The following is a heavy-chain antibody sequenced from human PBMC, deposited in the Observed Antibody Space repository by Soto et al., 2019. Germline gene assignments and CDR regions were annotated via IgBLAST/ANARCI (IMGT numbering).Heavy chain of an antibody. V-gene: IGHV4-39*01. CDR2: IYYSGST. J-gene: IGHJ5*02. CDR3: ASLNGDYVSS. CDR1: GGSISSSTYY. D-gene: IGHD4-17*01. Sequence: QLQLQESGPGLVKPSETLSLTCTVSGGSISSSTYYWGWIRQSPGKGLEWIGSIYYSGSTYYNPSLKSRVTISVDTSKNQCSLKLSSVTAADTAVYYCASLNGDYVSSWGQGTLVTVSS.